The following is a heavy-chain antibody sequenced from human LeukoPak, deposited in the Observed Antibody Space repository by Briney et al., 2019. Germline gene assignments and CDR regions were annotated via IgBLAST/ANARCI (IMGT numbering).Heavy chain of an antibody. CDR2: INHRGYT. CDR3: ARGPNWNDFDY. V-gene: IGHV4-34*01. Sequence: SETLSLTCTVSGGSISSYYWSWIRQPPGKGLEWIGEINHRGYTTYNPSLKSRVTMSIDTSKSQFSLKLSSVTAADTAVYFCARGPNWNDFDYWGQGTLVTVSS. CDR1: GGSISSYY. D-gene: IGHD1-1*01. J-gene: IGHJ4*02.